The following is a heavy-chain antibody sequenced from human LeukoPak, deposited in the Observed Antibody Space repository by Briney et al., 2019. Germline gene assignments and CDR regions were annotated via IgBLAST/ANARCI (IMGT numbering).Heavy chain of an antibody. CDR2: IYHSGST. Sequence: SETLSLTCTVSGYSISSGYYWGWIRQPPGKGLEWIGSIYHSGSTYYSPSLKSRVTISVDTSKNQFSLKLSSVTAADTAVYYCARAGIAAVGDWGQGTLVTVSS. J-gene: IGHJ4*02. D-gene: IGHD6-13*01. CDR1: GYSISSGYY. V-gene: IGHV4-38-2*02. CDR3: ARAGIAAVGD.